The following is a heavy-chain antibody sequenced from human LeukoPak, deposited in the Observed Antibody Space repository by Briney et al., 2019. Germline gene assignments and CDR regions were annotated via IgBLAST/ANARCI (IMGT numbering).Heavy chain of an antibody. J-gene: IGHJ4*02. CDR2: IYSVGNT. Sequence: GGSLRLSCAASGLNVSSYYMSWVRQAPGKGLESVSVIYSVGNTYYSDSVKGLFTISRDNSKNTVHLQMNSLRAGDTAVYYCLGRFGELEYWGQGTLVTVSS. CDR3: LGRFGELEY. D-gene: IGHD3-10*01. CDR1: GLNVSSYY. V-gene: IGHV3-53*01.